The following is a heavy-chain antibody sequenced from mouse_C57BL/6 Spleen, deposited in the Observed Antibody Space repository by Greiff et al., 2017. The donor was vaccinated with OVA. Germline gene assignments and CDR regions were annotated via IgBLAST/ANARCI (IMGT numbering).Heavy chain of an antibody. V-gene: IGHV5-17*01. Sequence: EVQLVESGGGLVKPGGSLKLSCAASGFTFSDYGMHWVRQAPEKGLEWVAYISSGSSTIYYADTVKGRFTISRDTAKNTLFLQMTSLRSEDTAMYYCARRFYYGNYTYAMDYWGQGTSVTVSS. D-gene: IGHD2-1*01. J-gene: IGHJ4*01. CDR1: GFTFSDYG. CDR3: ARRFYYGNYTYAMDY. CDR2: ISSGSSTI.